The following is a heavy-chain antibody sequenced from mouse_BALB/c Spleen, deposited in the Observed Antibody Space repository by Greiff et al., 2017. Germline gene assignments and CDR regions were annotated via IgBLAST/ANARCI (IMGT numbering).Heavy chain of an antibody. CDR2: INPSNGGT. D-gene: IGHD1-1*01. CDR3: TREYGSSSDAMDY. V-gene: IGHV1S81*02. J-gene: IGHJ4*01. CDR1: GYTFTSYY. Sequence: QVQLQQSGAELVKPGASVKLSCKASGYTFTSYYMYWVKQRPGQGLEWIGEINPSNGGTNFNEKFKSKATLTVDKSSSTAYMQLSSLTSEDSAVYYCTREYGSSSDAMDYWGQGTSVTVSS.